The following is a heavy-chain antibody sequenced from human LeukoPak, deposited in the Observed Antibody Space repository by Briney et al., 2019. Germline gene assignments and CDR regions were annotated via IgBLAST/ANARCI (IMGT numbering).Heavy chain of an antibody. D-gene: IGHD3-22*01. J-gene: IGHJ3*02. CDR2: INHSGST. CDR1: GGSFSGYY. V-gene: IGHV4-34*01. CDR3: QVYYYDSSGYPDAFDI. Sequence: SETLSLTCAVYGGSFSGYYWSWIRQPPGQGLEWIGEINHSGSTNYNPSLKSRVTISVDTSKNQFSLKLSSVTAADTAVYYCQVYYYDSSGYPDAFDIWGQGTMVTVSS.